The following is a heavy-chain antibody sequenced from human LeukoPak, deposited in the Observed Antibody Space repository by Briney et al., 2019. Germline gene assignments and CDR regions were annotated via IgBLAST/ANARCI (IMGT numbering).Heavy chain of an antibody. J-gene: IGHJ2*01. D-gene: IGHD3-9*01. CDR1: GFTFNSFE. CDR2: ISSTGRTI. V-gene: IGHV3-48*03. CDR3: ARGSISGWSFDL. Sequence: GGSLRLSCAASGFTFNSFEMNWVRQAPAKGLEWVSFISSTGRTIFYADSVKGRFTISRDNAKNSLYLQMNSLRAEDTAVYYCARGSISGWSFDLWGRGTLLSASS.